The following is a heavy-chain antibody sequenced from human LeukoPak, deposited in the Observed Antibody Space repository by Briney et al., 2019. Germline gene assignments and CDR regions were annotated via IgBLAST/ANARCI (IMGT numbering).Heavy chain of an antibody. CDR1: GGSISSSRYY. D-gene: IGHD7-27*01. CDR2: IYYSGST. J-gene: IGHJ4*02. CDR3: ARHLALGPYDY. Sequence: SETPSLTCTVSGGSISSSRYYWGWIRQPPGKGLEWIGSIYYSGSTYYTPSLKSRVTISVDTSKNQFSLKVTSVTAADTAVYYCARHLALGPYDYWGQGTLVTVSS. V-gene: IGHV4-39*01.